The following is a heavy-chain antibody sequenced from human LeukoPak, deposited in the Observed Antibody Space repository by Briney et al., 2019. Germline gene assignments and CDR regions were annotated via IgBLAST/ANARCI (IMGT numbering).Heavy chain of an antibody. V-gene: IGHV4-59*01. CDR1: GGSISTYY. CDR3: ARDRWEGYDILTGNFYRYGMDV. J-gene: IGHJ6*01. CDR2: IYYTGST. D-gene: IGHD3-9*01. Sequence: PSETLSLTCTVSGGSISTYYWTWIRQPPGKGLEWIGHIYYTGSTEYNPSLKSRVTILVDTSKNQFSLNLTSVTAADTAVYYCARDRWEGYDILTGNFYRYGMDVWGQGTTVTVSS.